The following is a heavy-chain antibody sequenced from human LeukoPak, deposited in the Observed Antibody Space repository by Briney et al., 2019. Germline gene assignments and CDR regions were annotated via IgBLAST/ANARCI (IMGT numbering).Heavy chain of an antibody. CDR2: IYYSGST. Sequence: SETLSLTCTVSGGSISSGDYYWSWIRQPPGKSLEWIGYIYYSGSTYYNPSLKSRVTISVDTSKNQFSLKLSSVTAADTAVYYCARGGSSSWYYWGQGTLVTVSS. D-gene: IGHD6-13*01. J-gene: IGHJ4*02. CDR3: ARGGSSSWYY. V-gene: IGHV4-30-4*08. CDR1: GGSISSGDYY.